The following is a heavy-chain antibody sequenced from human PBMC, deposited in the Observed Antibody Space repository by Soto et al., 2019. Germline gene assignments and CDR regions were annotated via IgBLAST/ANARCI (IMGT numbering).Heavy chain of an antibody. J-gene: IGHJ4*02. V-gene: IGHV1-2*04. D-gene: IGHD1-26*01. CDR3: ARGSVGPTTDFDD. Sequence: ASVKVSCKASGYTFTGFHIHWVRQAPGQGLEWMGWINPNGGGRNYAQKFQGWVTMTRDTSISTAYMELSRLKSDDTAVYYCARGSVGPTTDFDDWGKGTLVTVSS. CDR1: GYTFTGFH. CDR2: INPNGGGR.